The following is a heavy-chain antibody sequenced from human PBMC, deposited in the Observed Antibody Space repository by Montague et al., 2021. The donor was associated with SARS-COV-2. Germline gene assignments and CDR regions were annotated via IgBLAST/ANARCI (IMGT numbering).Heavy chain of an antibody. V-gene: IGHV4-59*01. J-gene: IGHJ4*02. CDR3: ARGFDY. CDR1: GSSISCSY. Sequence: SETLSLTCTVSGSSISCSYWRWTRPPPGTGREWMGYICYSRSTNYNPSLKTRVTIAEDTSKNQFSLNLSSLTAADTALYYCARGFDYWGQGTLVTVSS. CDR2: ICYSRST.